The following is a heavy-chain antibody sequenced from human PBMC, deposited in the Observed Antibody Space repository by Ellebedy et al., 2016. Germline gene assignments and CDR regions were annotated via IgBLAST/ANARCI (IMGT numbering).Heavy chain of an antibody. V-gene: IGHV5-10-1*01. CDR2: IDPSDSYT. CDR3: ARLLSPRSPITSSDH. Sequence: GGSLRLSCKGSGYNFTNYWINWVRQMPGKGLEWMGRIDPSDSYTDYSPSFQGHVTISADKSISTAYLHWSSLKASDTAMYYCARLLSPRSPITSSDHWGQGTLVTVSS. D-gene: IGHD1-14*01. J-gene: IGHJ4*02. CDR1: GYNFTNYW.